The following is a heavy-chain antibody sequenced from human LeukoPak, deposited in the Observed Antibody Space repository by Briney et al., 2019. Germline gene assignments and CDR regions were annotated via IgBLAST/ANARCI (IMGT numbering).Heavy chain of an antibody. V-gene: IGHV3-30*02. CDR2: IRFDGNYK. CDR3: ARVEAAWFFDS. CDR1: GFTFSSFG. D-gene: IGHD6-13*01. Sequence: GGSLRLSCAASGFTFSSFGMHWVRQAPGKGLEWVAFIRFDGNYKDYADSVKGRFTISRDTSKNTVYLQTNSLRAEDTAVYYCARVEAAWFFDSWGQGILVTVSS. J-gene: IGHJ4*02.